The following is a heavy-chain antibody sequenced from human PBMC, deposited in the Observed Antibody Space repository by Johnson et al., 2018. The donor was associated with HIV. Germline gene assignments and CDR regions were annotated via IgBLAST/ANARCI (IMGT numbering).Heavy chain of an antibody. CDR2: ISWNSGSI. CDR1: GFTFDDYA. V-gene: IGHV3-9*01. J-gene: IGHJ3*01. D-gene: IGHD6-13*01. CDR3: AKDRDLAAAGTDAFDF. Sequence: VQLVESGGGVVRPGGSLRLSCAASGFTFDDYAMHWVRQAPGKGLEWVSGISWNSGSIGYADSVKGRFPLSRDNANNSLYLQMNSLRAEDTALYYCAKDRDLAAAGTDAFDFWGQGTMVTVSS.